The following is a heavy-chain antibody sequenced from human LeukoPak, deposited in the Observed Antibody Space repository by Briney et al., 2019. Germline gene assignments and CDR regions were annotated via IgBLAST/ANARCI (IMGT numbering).Heavy chain of an antibody. Sequence: HGESLKISCKGSGYSFTSHWIGWVRQMPGKGLEWMGIIYPGDSVTRYSPSFQGQVTISADKSISTAYLQWSSLKASDTAMYYCARPGYCSSTSCYDLFFDYWGQGTLVTVSS. CDR1: GYSFTSHW. D-gene: IGHD2-2*01. V-gene: IGHV5-51*01. CDR2: IYPGDSVT. J-gene: IGHJ4*02. CDR3: ARPGYCSSTSCYDLFFDY.